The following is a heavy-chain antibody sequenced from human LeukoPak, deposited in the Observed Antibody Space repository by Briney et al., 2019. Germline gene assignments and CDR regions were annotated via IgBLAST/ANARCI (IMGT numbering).Heavy chain of an antibody. V-gene: IGHV3-23*01. Sequence: PGGSPRLSCAASGFTLSSYAMSWVRQAPGKGLEWVSAISGSGGSTYYADSVKGRFTISRDNSKNTLYLQMNSLRAEDTAVYYCAKDRRCSGGSCKPDNWFDPWGQGTLVTVSS. J-gene: IGHJ5*02. CDR2: ISGSGGST. D-gene: IGHD2-15*01. CDR3: AKDRRCSGGSCKPDNWFDP. CDR1: GFTLSSYA.